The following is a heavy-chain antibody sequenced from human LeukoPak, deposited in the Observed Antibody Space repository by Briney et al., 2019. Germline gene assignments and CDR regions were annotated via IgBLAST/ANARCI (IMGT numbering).Heavy chain of an antibody. CDR1: GFTFSSYW. CDR3: ATDSSGYYSFDY. Sequence: GGSLRLSCAASGFTFSSYWMSWVRQTPGKGLEWVANIKQDGSEKYYVDSVKGRFTISRDNAKNSLYLQMNSLRAEDTAVYYCATDSSGYYSFDYWGQGTLVTVSS. J-gene: IGHJ4*02. D-gene: IGHD3-22*01. V-gene: IGHV3-7*01. CDR2: IKQDGSEK.